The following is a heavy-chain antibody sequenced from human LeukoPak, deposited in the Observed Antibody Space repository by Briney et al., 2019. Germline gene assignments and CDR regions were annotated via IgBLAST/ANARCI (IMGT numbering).Heavy chain of an antibody. CDR2: INPSGGST. CDR1: GYTFTAYY. Sequence: GASVKVSCKASGYTFTAYYMHWVRQAPGQGLEWMGLINPSGGSTSYAQQFQGRVTMTRDTSTSTVYMELSSLTSEDTAVYYCARDPWAPKSDAFDIWGQGTMVTVSS. J-gene: IGHJ3*02. V-gene: IGHV1-46*01. CDR3: ARDPWAPKSDAFDI.